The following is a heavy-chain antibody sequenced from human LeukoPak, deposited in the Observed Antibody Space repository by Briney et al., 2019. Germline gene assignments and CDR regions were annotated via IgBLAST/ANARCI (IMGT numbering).Heavy chain of an antibody. CDR2: ISGSGGST. CDR3: AKDSGYYDILTGYPGGDWFDP. Sequence: PGGSLRLSCAASGFTFSSYAMSWVRQAPGKGLEWVSAISGSGGSTYYADSVKGRLTISRDNSKNTLYLQMNNLRAEDTAVYYCAKDSGYYDILTGYPGGDWFDPWGQGTLVTVSS. CDR1: GFTFSSYA. V-gene: IGHV3-23*01. D-gene: IGHD3-9*01. J-gene: IGHJ5*02.